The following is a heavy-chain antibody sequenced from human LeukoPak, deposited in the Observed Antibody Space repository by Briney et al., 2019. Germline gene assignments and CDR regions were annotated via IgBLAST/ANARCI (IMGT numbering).Heavy chain of an antibody. V-gene: IGHV4-31*03. J-gene: IGHJ5*02. Sequence: SQTLSLTCTVSGGSLSSGGYYWSWLRQHPGRGLEWIGYIYYSGSNYDNPSLKRRVTISVDTSKNQLSLNLSSGTAADTAVYYFAIVPAGVAATPLLLWCDPWGQGTLVTVSS. CDR2: IYYSGSN. CDR3: AIVPAGVAATPLLLWCDP. D-gene: IGHD2-15*01. CDR1: GGSLSSGGYY.